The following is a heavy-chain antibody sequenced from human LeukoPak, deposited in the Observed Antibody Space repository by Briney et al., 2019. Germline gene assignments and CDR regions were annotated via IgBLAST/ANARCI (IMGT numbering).Heavy chain of an antibody. D-gene: IGHD4-17*01. Sequence: ASVTVSFKASGYTFTIYGISWVRQAPGQGLEWMGWISAYNGNTNYAQKLQGRVTMTTDTSTSAAYMELRSLRSDDTAVYYCARGQGGDYGDYGAAFDIWGQGTMVTVSS. CDR1: GYTFTIYG. J-gene: IGHJ3*02. CDR2: ISAYNGNT. V-gene: IGHV1-18*01. CDR3: ARGQGGDYGDYGAAFDI.